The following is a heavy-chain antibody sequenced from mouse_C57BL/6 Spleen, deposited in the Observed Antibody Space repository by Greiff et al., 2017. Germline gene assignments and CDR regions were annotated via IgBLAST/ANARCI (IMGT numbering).Heavy chain of an antibody. CDR1: GYTFTSYW. V-gene: IGHV1-55*01. Sequence: QVQLQQPGAELVKPGASVKMSCKASGYTFTSYWITWVKQRPGQGLEWIGDIYPGSGSTNYNEKFKSKATLTVDTSSSTAYMQLSSLTSEDSAVYYCARGYYGSSLGYFDYWGQGTTLTVSS. D-gene: IGHD1-1*01. CDR3: ARGYYGSSLGYFDY. CDR2: IYPGSGST. J-gene: IGHJ2*01.